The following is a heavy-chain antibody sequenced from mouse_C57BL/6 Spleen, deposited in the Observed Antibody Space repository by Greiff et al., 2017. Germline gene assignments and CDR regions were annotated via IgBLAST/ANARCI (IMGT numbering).Heavy chain of an antibody. V-gene: IGHV1-69*01. D-gene: IGHD3-3*01. CDR2: IDPSDSYT. CDR1: GYTFTSYW. J-gene: IGHJ2*01. CDR3: ARGDADY. Sequence: QVQLQQPGAELVMPGASVKLSCKASGYTFTSYWMHWVKQRPGQGLEWIGEIDPSDSYTNYNQKFKGKSTLTLDKSSSTAYMELRSLTSEDSAVYYCARGDADYWGQGTTLTVSS.